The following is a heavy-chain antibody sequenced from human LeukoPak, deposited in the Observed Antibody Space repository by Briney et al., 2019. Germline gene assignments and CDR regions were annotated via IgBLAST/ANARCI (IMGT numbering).Heavy chain of an antibody. CDR1: GYSISSGYY. V-gene: IGHV4-38-2*02. J-gene: IGHJ4*02. Sequence: SETLSLTCTVSGYSISSGYYWGWIRQPPGKGLEWIGSIYHSGSTYYNPSLKSRVTISVDTSKNQFSLKLSSVTAADTAVYYCARTIAVAGSPRPRQFDYWGQGTLVTVSS. CDR2: IYHSGST. CDR3: ARTIAVAGSPRPRQFDY. D-gene: IGHD6-19*01.